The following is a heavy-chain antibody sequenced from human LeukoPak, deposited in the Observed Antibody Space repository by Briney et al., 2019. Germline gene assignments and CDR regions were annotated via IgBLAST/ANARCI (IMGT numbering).Heavy chain of an antibody. V-gene: IGHV4-4*02. Sequence: PSGTLSLTCAVSDGSISSINWWSWVRQPPGKGLEWIGEIYHSGTTNYSPSLKSRVTTSVDKSKNQFSLKLSSVTAADTAVYYCVRNFDRSGSNDAFDIWGQGTMVTVSS. D-gene: IGHD3-22*01. CDR1: DGSISSINW. J-gene: IGHJ3*02. CDR3: VRNFDRSGSNDAFDI. CDR2: IYHSGTT.